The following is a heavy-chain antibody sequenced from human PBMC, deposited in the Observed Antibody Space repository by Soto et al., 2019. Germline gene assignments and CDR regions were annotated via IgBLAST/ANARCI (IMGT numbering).Heavy chain of an antibody. V-gene: IGHV3-15*01. CDR3: TKVWSATHPLSHP. Sequence: EAQLVESGGGFVEPGGSLRLSCVGSGFTFVDAWMTWVRQPPGKGLEWVGRIKSKASGETTDYAAPVKGRFTVSRDDSKNTIYLQMNSLKTEDTGMYYCTKVWSATHPLSHPWGQGTLVAVSS. D-gene: IGHD2-21*01. CDR1: GFTFVDAW. J-gene: IGHJ5*02. CDR2: IKSKASGETT.